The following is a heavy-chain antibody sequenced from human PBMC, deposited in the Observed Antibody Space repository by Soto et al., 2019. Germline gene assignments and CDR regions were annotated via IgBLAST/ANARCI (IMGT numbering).Heavy chain of an antibody. J-gene: IGHJ6*02. CDR1: GVRFRSYS. D-gene: IGHD6-13*01. Sequence: SVKVCSKARGVRFRSYSLSSVRQSTGQGLKWMRGIIPIFGTANYAQKFQGRVTITADESTSTAYMELSSLRSEDTAVYYCARDHGVAAAGTDGDYYFYYGMDVWGQGTTVT. V-gene: IGHV1-69*13. CDR3: ARDHGVAAAGTDGDYYFYYGMDV. CDR2: IIPIFGTA.